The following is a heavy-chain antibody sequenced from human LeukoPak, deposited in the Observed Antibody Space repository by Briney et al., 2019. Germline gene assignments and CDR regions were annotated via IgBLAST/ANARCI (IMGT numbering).Heavy chain of an antibody. CDR3: ARGDRYCSGGSCYFDDY. J-gene: IGHJ4*02. CDR2: INPNSGGT. D-gene: IGHD2-15*01. V-gene: IGHV1-2*02. Sequence: ASVKVSCKASGYTFTGYYMHWVRQAPGQGLEWMGWINPNSGGTNYAQKFQGRVTMTRDTSISTAYMELSRLRSDDTAVYYCARGDRYCSGGSCYFDDYWGQGTLVTVSS. CDR1: GYTFTGYY.